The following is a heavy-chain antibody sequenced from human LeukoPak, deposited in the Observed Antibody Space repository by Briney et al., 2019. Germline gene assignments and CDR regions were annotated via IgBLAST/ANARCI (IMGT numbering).Heavy chain of an antibody. CDR3: AKHDSSGYAFDY. CDR1: GFTFSGYG. V-gene: IGHV3-33*06. D-gene: IGHD3-22*01. CDR2: IWYDGSNK. J-gene: IGHJ4*02. Sequence: GGSLRLSCAASGFTFSGYGMHWVRQAPGKGLEWVAVIWYDGSNKYYADSVKGRFTISRDNSKNTLYLQMNSLRAEDTAVYYCAKHDSSGYAFDYWGQGTLVTVSS.